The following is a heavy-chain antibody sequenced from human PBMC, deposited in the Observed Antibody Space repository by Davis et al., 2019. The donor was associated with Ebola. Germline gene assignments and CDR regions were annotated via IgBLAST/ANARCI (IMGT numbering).Heavy chain of an antibody. D-gene: IGHD1-26*01. CDR3: ARGEGAPDN. J-gene: IGHJ4*02. CDR1: GYTFTSYG. V-gene: IGHV1-18*01. CDR2: IRTYDGNT. Sequence: ASVKVSCKASGYTFTSYGISWVRQAPGQGLEWLGWIRTYDGNTNYAQKLQDRVTMTTDTPTTTVFMELRNLRSDDTAVYWCARGEGAPDNWGQGTLVTVSS.